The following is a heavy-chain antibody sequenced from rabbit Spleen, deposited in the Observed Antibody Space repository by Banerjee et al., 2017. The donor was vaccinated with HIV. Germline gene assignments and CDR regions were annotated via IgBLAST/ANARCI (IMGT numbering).Heavy chain of an antibody. CDR3: ARDTSSSFSSYGMDL. D-gene: IGHD1-1*01. V-gene: IGHV1S40*01. Sequence: QSLEESGGDLVKPGASLTLTCIASGVSFSGNSYMCWVRQAPGKGLEWIACIDSGSSGFTYFASWAKGRFTISKTSSTTVTLQMTSLTAADTATYFCARDTSSSFSSYGMDLWVPGTLVTVS. CDR1: GVSFSGNSY. J-gene: IGHJ6*01. CDR2: IDSGSSGFT.